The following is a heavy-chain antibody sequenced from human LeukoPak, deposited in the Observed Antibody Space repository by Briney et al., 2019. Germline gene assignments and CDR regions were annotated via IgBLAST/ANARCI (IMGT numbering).Heavy chain of an antibody. V-gene: IGHV4-59*01. CDR1: GGSISSYY. CDR3: ATSSTSLGAFDI. Sequence: SETLSLTCTVSGGSISSYYWSWIRQPPGKGLEWIGYIYYSGSTNYNPSLKSRVTISVDTSKNQSSLKLSSVTAADTAVYYCATSSTSLGAFDIWGQGTMVTVSS. CDR2: IYYSGST. J-gene: IGHJ3*02. D-gene: IGHD2-2*01.